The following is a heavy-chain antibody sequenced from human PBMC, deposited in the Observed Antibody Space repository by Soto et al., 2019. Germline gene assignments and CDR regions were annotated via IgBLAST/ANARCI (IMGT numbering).Heavy chain of an antibody. D-gene: IGHD2-2*02. V-gene: IGHV1-46*01. J-gene: IGHJ6*02. CDR1: GYTFTSYY. CDR3: ARARGYCSSTSCYTGYYYYGMDV. CDR2: INPSGGST. Sequence: ASVKVSCKAPGYTFTSYYMHWVRQAPGQGLEWMGIINPSGGSTSYAQKFQGRVTMTRDTSTSTVYMELSSLRSEDTAVYYCARARGYCSSTSCYTGYYYYGMDVWGQGTTVTVSS.